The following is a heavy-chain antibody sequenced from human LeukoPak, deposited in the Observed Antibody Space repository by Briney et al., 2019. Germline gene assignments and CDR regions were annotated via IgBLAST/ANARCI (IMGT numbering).Heavy chain of an antibody. V-gene: IGHV4-59*08. Sequence: SETLSLTCTVPGGSISSYYWSWIRQPPCKGLEWIGYIYYSGSTNYNPSLKSRVTISVDTSKNQFSLKLSSVTAANTAVYYCARRSRYDSSGYYYPWAFDIWGQGTMVTVSS. D-gene: IGHD3-22*01. CDR3: ARRSRYDSSGYYYPWAFDI. CDR1: GGSISSYY. CDR2: IYYSGST. J-gene: IGHJ3*02.